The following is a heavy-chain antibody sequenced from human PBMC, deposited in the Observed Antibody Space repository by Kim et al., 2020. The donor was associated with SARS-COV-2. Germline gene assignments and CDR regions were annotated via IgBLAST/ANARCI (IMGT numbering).Heavy chain of an antibody. Sequence: SETLSLTCTVSGGSISSGGYYWSWIRQHPGKGLEWIGYIYYSGSTYYNPSLKSRVTISVDTSKNQFSLKLSSVTAADTAVYYCARSGPGPWVQSPDPPGWFDPWGQGTLVTVSS. V-gene: IGHV4-31*03. J-gene: IGHJ5*02. CDR3: ARSGPGPWVQSPDPPGWFDP. CDR2: IYYSGST. CDR1: GGSISSGGYY. D-gene: IGHD1-1*01.